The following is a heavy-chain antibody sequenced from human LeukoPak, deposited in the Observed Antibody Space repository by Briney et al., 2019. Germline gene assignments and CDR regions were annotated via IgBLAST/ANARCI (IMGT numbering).Heavy chain of an antibody. D-gene: IGHD2-15*01. CDR3: ARVHGGYCSGGSCYSNYYYYYYMDV. CDR2: MNPNSGNT. V-gene: IGHV1-8*01. Sequence: GASVKVSCKASGYTFTSYDINWVRQATGQGLEWMGWMNPNSGNTGYAQKFQGRVTMTTDTSTSTAYMELRSLRSDDTAVYYCARVHGGYCSGGSCYSNYYYYYYMDVWGKGTTVTVSS. CDR1: GYTFTSYD. J-gene: IGHJ6*03.